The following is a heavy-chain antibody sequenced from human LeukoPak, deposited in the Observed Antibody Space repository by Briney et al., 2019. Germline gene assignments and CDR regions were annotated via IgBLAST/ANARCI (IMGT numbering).Heavy chain of an antibody. J-gene: IGHJ6*03. CDR1: GYSFTSYW. V-gene: IGHV5-51*01. D-gene: IGHD3-22*01. CDR3: ARSDYYDSSGYYYYYYMDV. Sequence: LGESLKIPCKGSGYSFTSYWIGWVRQMPGKGLEWMGIIDPGDSDTRYSPSFQGQVTISADKSISTAYPQWSSLKASDPAMYYCARSDYYDSSGYYYYYYMDVWGKGTTVTVSS. CDR2: IDPGDSDT.